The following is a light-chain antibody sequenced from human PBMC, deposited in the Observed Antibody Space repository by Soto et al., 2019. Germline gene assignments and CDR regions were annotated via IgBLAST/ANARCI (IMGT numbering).Light chain of an antibody. Sequence: IQMTQSPSTLSGSVGDRVTIPCRASQTISSWLAGYQQKPGKAPKLLIYKASTLKSGVPSRFSGSGSGTEFTLTISSLQPDDFATYYCQHYNSYSEAFGQGTKVDIK. J-gene: IGKJ1*01. CDR1: QTISSW. V-gene: IGKV1-5*03. CDR3: QHYNSYSEA. CDR2: KAS.